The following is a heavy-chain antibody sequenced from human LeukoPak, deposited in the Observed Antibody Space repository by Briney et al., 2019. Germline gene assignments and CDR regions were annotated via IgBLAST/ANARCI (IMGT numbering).Heavy chain of an antibody. V-gene: IGHV3-30*14. CDR1: GFTFSSYA. CDR3: ARGGASGLFPFGRAFDI. D-gene: IGHD1-26*01. CDR2: ISYDGSNK. Sequence: GGSLRLSCAASGFTFSSYAMHWVRQAPGKGLEWVAVISYDGSNKYYADSVKGRFTISRDNSKNTLYLQMNSLRAEDTAVYYCARGGASGLFPFGRAFDIWGQGTMVTVSS. J-gene: IGHJ3*02.